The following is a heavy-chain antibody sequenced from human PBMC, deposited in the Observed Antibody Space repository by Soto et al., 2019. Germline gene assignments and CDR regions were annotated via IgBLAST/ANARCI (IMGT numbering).Heavy chain of an antibody. V-gene: IGHV4-39*02. CDR2: IFYSGST. J-gene: IGHJ6*03. Sequence: SQTLSLTCSVSGVSISSSTYYWAWIRQPPGKGLEWIGSIFYSGSTYYNSSLKSRVTISVDTSKNHFSLKVSSVTAADTAVYYCGSQGGSYYYMDVWGKGTTVTVSS. D-gene: IGHD3-10*01. CDR1: GVSISSSTYY. CDR3: GSQGGSYYYMDV.